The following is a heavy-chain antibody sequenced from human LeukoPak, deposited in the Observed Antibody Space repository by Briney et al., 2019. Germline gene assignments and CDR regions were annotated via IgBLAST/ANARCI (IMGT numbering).Heavy chain of an antibody. CDR3: GRQGYTASYYFLDY. Sequence: PSETLSLTCTVSGGSINMYYWGWVRHPAGEGLGWIGRIYTTGTTQYPPSLESRLSMSVATSKNQFSLRLRSVTAADTAVYYCGRQGYTASYYFLDYWSQGTLVTVSS. V-gene: IGHV4-4*07. J-gene: IGHJ4*02. CDR1: GGSINMYY. D-gene: IGHD1-26*01. CDR2: IYTTGTT.